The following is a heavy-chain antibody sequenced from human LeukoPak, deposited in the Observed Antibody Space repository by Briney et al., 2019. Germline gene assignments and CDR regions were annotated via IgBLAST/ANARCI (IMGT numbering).Heavy chain of an antibody. CDR2: IYTSGST. J-gene: IGHJ6*02. CDR1: GGCISSYY. CDR3: ARGLYSSVSSYYYYGMDV. V-gene: IGHV4-4*07. Sequence: SETLSLTCTVSGGCISSYYWSWIRQPAGKGLEWIGRIYTSGSTNYNPSLKSRVTMSVDTSKNQISLKLSSVTAADTAVYYCARGLYSSVSSYYYYGMDVWGQGTTVTVSS. D-gene: IGHD3-22*01.